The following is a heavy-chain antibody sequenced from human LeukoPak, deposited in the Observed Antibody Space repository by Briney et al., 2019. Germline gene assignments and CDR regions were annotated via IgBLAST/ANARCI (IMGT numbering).Heavy chain of an antibody. V-gene: IGHV4-59*12. J-gene: IGHJ5*02. CDR2: IHYTVSP. CDR1: GRSISSYY. Sequence: SQSMSLTCTVSGRSISSYYWSWIRQSPGKGLECVGYIHYTVSPNYNPSLKTRVPISVDTSKNQFSLELSSVTAADTAVYYCARDSGLHYDILTGYYRSNWFDPWGQGTLVTVSS. CDR3: ARDSGLHYDILTGYYRSNWFDP. D-gene: IGHD3-9*01.